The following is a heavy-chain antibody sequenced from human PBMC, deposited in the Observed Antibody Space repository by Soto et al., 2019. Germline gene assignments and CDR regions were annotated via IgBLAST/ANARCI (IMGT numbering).Heavy chain of an antibody. CDR1: GFTFSSYG. CDR3: AKDWVGGSNNHQLDY. V-gene: IGHV3-30*18. J-gene: IGHJ4*02. Sequence: GGSLRLSCAASGFTFSSYGMHWVRQAPGKGLEWVAVISYDGSNKYYADSVKGRFTISRDNSKKVVYLHLSGLRVEDTAIYYCAKDWVGGSNNHQLDYWGQGTAVTVSS. CDR2: ISYDGSNK. D-gene: IGHD1-26*01.